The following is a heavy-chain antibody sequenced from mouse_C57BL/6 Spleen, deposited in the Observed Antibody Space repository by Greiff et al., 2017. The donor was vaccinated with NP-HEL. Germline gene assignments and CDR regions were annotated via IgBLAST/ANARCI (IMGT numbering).Heavy chain of an antibody. CDR3: ASDDYGNSFAY. V-gene: IGHV7-1*01. Sequence: EVHLVESGGGLVQSGRSLRLSCATSGFTFSDFYMEWVRQAPGKGLEWIAASRNKANDYTTEYSASVKGRFIVSRDTSQSILYLQMNALRAEDTAIYYCASDDYGNSFAYWGQGTLVTVSA. CDR1: GFTFSDFY. D-gene: IGHD2-1*01. J-gene: IGHJ3*01. CDR2: SRNKANDYTT.